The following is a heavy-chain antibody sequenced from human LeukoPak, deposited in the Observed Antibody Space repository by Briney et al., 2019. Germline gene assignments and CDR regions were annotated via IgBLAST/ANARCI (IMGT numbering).Heavy chain of an antibody. CDR2: LRFDGKNE. Sequence: PGGSLRLSCAASGFTFSDCGMHWVRQAPGKGLEWVAFLRFDGKNENYADSVKGRFAISRDNSKNTVDLQMTNLTTEDTAVYYCVKDRGSLEWLSYDFEYWGQGTLVTVSP. CDR3: VKDRGSLEWLSYDFEY. J-gene: IGHJ4*02. V-gene: IGHV3-30*02. D-gene: IGHD3-3*01. CDR1: GFTFSDCG.